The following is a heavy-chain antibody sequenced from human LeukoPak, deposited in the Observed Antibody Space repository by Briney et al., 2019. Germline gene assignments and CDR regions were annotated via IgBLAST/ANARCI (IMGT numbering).Heavy chain of an antibody. V-gene: IGHV3-9*01. D-gene: IGHD3-10*01. CDR3: AKDTAHTYYYDSGAFDI. CDR2: ISWNSGSI. CDR1: GFTFSSYA. Sequence: PGGSLRLSCAASGFTFSSYAMHWVRQAPGKGLEWASGISWNSGSIGYADSVKGRFTISRDNAKNSLYLQMNSLRAEDTALYYCAKDTAHTYYYDSGAFDIWGQGTMVTVSS. J-gene: IGHJ3*02.